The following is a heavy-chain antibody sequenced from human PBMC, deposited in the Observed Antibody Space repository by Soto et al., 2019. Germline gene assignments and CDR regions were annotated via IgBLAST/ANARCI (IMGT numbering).Heavy chain of an antibody. CDR1: GFTFSDYW. J-gene: IGHJ6*02. CDR2: ISKDGSTK. D-gene: IGHD5-18*01. Sequence: AGGSLRLSCAASGFTFSDYWMHWVRQAPGKGLEWVARISKDGSTKNYADSVKGRFTISRDNSKNTLYLKMNSLRAEDTAVYYCAKDRYSYGYSYYYYGMDVWGQGTTVTVSS. V-gene: IGHV3-30*18. CDR3: AKDRYSYGYSYYYYGMDV.